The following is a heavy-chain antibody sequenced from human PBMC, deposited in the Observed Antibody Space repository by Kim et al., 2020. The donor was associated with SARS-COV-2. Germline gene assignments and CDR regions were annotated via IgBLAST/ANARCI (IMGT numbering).Heavy chain of an antibody. D-gene: IGHD4-17*01. J-gene: IGHJ6*02. Sequence: GGSLRLSCAASGFTFSSYGMHWVRQAPGKGLEWVAVISYDGSNKYYADSVKGRFTISRDNSKNTLYLQMNSLRAEDTAVYYCAKGGYGGGVYYYYYGMDVWGQGTTVTVSS. V-gene: IGHV3-30*18. CDR1: GFTFSSYG. CDR2: ISYDGSNK. CDR3: AKGGYGGGVYYYYYGMDV.